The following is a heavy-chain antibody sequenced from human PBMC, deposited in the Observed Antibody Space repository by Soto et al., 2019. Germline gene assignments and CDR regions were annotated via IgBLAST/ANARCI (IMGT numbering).Heavy chain of an antibody. D-gene: IGHD3-16*02. CDR3: ARGDTRVVELSLDY. CDR2: IYQSAYA. J-gene: IGHJ4*02. CDR1: GGSVTSGGHS. V-gene: IGHV4-30-2*06. Sequence: SETLSLTCVVSGGSVTSGGHSWTWIRQSPGKGLEWVGYIYQSAYAYYSPSPRSRIAISVYRSNNQVSLRMTSVTAADTAIYYCARGDTRVVELSLDYWGQATLVTVSS.